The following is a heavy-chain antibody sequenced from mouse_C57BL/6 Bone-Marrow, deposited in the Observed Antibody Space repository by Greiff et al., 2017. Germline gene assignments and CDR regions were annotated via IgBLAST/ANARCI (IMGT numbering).Heavy chain of an antibody. CDR2: IWSGGST. V-gene: IGHV2-2*01. CDR1: GFSLTSYG. CDR3: ARREGYYGPYAMDY. J-gene: IGHJ4*01. D-gene: IGHD1-1*01. Sequence: VKLVESGPGLVQPSQSLSITCTVSGFSLTSYGVHWVRQSPGKALEWLGVIWSGGSTDYNAAFISRLSISKDNSKSQVFFKMNSLQADDTAIYYCARREGYYGPYAMDYWGQGTSVTVSS.